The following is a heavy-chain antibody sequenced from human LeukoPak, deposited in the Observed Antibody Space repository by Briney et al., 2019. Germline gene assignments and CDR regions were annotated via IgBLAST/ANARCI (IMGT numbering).Heavy chain of an antibody. CDR2: MTGSGGSS. V-gene: IGHV3-23*01. CDR1: GLAFGNFA. J-gene: IGHJ6*03. CDR3: AQMKGQRLNDYCMDV. Sequence: PGGSLRLSCEASGLAFGNFAMSWVRQAPGKGLEWVSGMTGSGGSSYYADSVKGRFTISRDNAKNALYLQMNSLRADDTALYYCAQMKGQRLNDYCMDVWGKGTTVTVSS.